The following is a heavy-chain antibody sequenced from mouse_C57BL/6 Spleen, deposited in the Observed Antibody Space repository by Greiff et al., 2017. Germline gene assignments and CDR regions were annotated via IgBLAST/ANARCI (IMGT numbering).Heavy chain of an antibody. CDR1: GYAFSSSW. D-gene: IGHD2-5*01. V-gene: IGHV1-82*01. J-gene: IGHJ2*01. CDR2: IYPGDGDT. Sequence: QVQLQQSGPELVKPGASVKISCKASGYAFSSSWMNWVKQRPGKGLEWIGRIYPGDGDTNYNGKFKGKATLTADKSSSTAYMQLSSLTSEDSAVCFCARSYSNYLSYWGQGTTLTVSS. CDR3: ARSYSNYLSY.